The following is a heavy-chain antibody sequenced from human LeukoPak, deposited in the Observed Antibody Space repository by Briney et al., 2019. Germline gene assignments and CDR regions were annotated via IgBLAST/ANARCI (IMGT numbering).Heavy chain of an antibody. Sequence: GGSLRLSCAASGFTFSSYEMNWVRQAPGKGLEWVSYISSSGSTIYYADSVKGRFTISRDNAKNSLYLQMNSLRAEDTAVYYCATRQVRGYFWSGYWNWFDPWGQGTLVTVSS. V-gene: IGHV3-48*03. CDR2: ISSSGSTI. J-gene: IGHJ5*02. CDR3: ATRQVRGYFWSGYWNWFDP. CDR1: GFTFSSYE. D-gene: IGHD3-3*01.